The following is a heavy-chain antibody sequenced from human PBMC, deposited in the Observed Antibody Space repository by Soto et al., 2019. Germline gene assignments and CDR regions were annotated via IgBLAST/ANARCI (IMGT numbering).Heavy chain of an antibody. D-gene: IGHD3-9*01. CDR1: GFTFSNSW. J-gene: IGHJ4*02. Sequence: PGGSLRLSCVASGFTFSNSWMSWVRQAPGKGLEWVGRIPRKADGGSADYAAAVKGRFIISRDDSTNTLYLQMDSLTIEDTAVYYCSPYKSGYLYYWGQGTLVTVSS. CDR2: IPRKADGGSA. V-gene: IGHV3-15*01. CDR3: SPYKSGYLYY.